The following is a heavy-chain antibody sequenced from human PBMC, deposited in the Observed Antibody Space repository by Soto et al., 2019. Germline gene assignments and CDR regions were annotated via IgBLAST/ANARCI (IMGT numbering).Heavy chain of an antibody. D-gene: IGHD1-26*01. V-gene: IGHV3-43*01. CDR2: ISWDGGST. CDR1: GFTFDDYT. Sequence: GGSLRLSCAASGFTFDDYTMHWVRQAPGKGLEWVSLISWDGGSTYYADSVKGRFTISRDNSKNSLYLQMNSLRTEDTALYYCAKDMWAFVVGATNGFDYWGQGTLVTVSS. J-gene: IGHJ4*02. CDR3: AKDMWAFVVGATNGFDY.